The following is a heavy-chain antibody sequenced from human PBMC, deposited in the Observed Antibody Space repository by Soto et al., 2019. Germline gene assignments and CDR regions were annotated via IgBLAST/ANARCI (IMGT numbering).Heavy chain of an antibody. V-gene: IGHV3-21*01. Sequence: GFLRLSCDLSGFRLDSYSMSWVRQAPGQGLEWLASLSSGSFYIFHADSIRGRFTISRDDAKNLLFLQMNSLTIEDTATYYCAREANTIYAPHGLDVWGQGAAVTVSS. CDR2: LSSGSFYI. CDR3: AREANTIYAPHGLDV. D-gene: IGHD3-3*01. CDR1: GFRLDSYS. J-gene: IGHJ6*02.